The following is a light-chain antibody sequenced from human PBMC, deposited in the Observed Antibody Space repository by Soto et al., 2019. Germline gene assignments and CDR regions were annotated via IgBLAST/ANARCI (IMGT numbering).Light chain of an antibody. CDR1: QDISVY. CDR3: QKFNTAPLT. Sequence: DIQMTQSPSSLSASVGDRVTITCRASQDISVYLAWYQQKPGKVPKLLIYSASTLKSGVPSRFSGSGSGTDFTLTISSLQPEDVATYYCQKFNTAPLTFGQGTQLEMK. CDR2: SAS. V-gene: IGKV1-27*01. J-gene: IGKJ5*01.